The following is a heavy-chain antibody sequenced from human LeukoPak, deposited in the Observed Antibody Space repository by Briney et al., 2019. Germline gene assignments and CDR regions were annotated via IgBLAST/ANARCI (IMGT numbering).Heavy chain of an antibody. CDR1: GFTFSESW. J-gene: IGHJ4*02. Sequence: GGSLRLSCVVSGFTFSESWMSWVRQAPGKGLGWVASLNLDGSAKYYADSVTGRFSISRDNTKNSLYLQMNGLRAEDTAVYFCVRDGYNQNRFDFWGQGILVTVSS. CDR3: VRDGYNQNRFDF. CDR2: LNLDGSAK. V-gene: IGHV3-7*03. D-gene: IGHD3-22*01.